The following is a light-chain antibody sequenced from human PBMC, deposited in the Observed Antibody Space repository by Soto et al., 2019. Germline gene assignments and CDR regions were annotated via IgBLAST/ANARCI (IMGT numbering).Light chain of an antibody. CDR3: QQYGRSPFT. J-gene: IGKJ2*01. V-gene: IGKV3-20*01. CDR1: QKITNNS. CDR2: GAS. Sequence: ELVLTQSPVTLSLSPGERATLSCRASQKITNNSLAWFQQKPGLAPRLLIYGASTRASGIPDRFSGSGSGIDFALTISRLEPEDFAVYYCQQYGRSPFTFGQGTKLQIK.